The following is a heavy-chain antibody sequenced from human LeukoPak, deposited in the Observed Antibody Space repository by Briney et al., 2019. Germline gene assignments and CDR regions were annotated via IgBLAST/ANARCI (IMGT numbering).Heavy chain of an antibody. J-gene: IGHJ4*02. CDR1: GYTFTGYY. V-gene: IGHV1-2*02. Sequence: ASVKVSCKASGYTFTGYYMHWVRQAPGQGLEWMGWINPNSGGTNYAQKFQGGVTMTRDTSISTAYMELSRLRSDDTAVYYCARAGGYCSGGSCYSRYYFDYWGQGTLVTVSS. D-gene: IGHD2-15*01. CDR3: ARAGGYCSGGSCYSRYYFDY. CDR2: INPNSGGT.